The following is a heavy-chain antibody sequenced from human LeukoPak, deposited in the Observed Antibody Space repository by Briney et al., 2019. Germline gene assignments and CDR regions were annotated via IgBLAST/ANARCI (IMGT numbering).Heavy chain of an antibody. J-gene: IGHJ3*02. CDR1: GFTFSSYG. D-gene: IGHD1-26*01. CDR3: ARVRSRYSGSYHAFDI. CDR2: IWYDGSNK. Sequence: GRSLRLSCAASGFTFSSYGMHWIRQAPGKGLEWVAAIWYDGSNKYYADSVKGRFTISRDNSKNTLYLQMNSLRAEDTAVYYCARVRSRYSGSYHAFDIWGQGTMVTVSS. V-gene: IGHV3-33*01.